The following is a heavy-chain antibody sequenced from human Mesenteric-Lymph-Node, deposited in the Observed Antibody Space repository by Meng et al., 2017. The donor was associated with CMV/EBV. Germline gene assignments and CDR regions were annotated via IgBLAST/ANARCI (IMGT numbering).Heavy chain of an antibody. Sequence: SETLSLTCSVSGYSISSGYYWGWIRQPPGKGLEWIGSVYHSGSAYYNPSLKSRVTISVDTSKNQFSLKLNSVTAADTAVYYCARGGPHQSGFDFWGQGTLVTVSS. CDR2: VYHSGSA. CDR3: ARGGPHQSGFDF. D-gene: IGHD3-10*01. V-gene: IGHV4-38-2*02. CDR1: GYSISSGYY. J-gene: IGHJ4*02.